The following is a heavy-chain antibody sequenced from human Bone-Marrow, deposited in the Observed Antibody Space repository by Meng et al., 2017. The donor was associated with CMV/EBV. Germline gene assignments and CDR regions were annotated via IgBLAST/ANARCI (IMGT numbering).Heavy chain of an antibody. V-gene: IGHV4-34*01. J-gene: IGHJ6*02. Sequence: GSLRLSCAVYGGSFSGYYWSWIRQPPGKGLEWIGEINHSGSTNYNPSLKSRVTISVDPSKNQFSLKLSSVTAADTAVYYCARGGLYSSSWYRGHYYYYGMDVWGQGTTVTVSS. CDR1: GGSFSGYY. CDR2: INHSGST. CDR3: ARGGLYSSSWYRGHYYYYGMDV. D-gene: IGHD6-13*01.